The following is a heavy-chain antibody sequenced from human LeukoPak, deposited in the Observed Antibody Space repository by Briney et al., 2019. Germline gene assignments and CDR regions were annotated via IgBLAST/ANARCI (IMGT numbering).Heavy chain of an antibody. Sequence: SETLSLTCAVYGGSFSGYYWSWIRQPPGKGLEWIGSIYYSGSTYYNPSLKSRVTISVDTSKNQFSLKLSSVTAADTAVYYCARDFLSVLEAFDIWGQGTMVTVSS. D-gene: IGHD3-3*02. CDR1: GGSFSGYY. CDR2: IYYSGST. CDR3: ARDFLSVLEAFDI. J-gene: IGHJ3*02. V-gene: IGHV4-34*01.